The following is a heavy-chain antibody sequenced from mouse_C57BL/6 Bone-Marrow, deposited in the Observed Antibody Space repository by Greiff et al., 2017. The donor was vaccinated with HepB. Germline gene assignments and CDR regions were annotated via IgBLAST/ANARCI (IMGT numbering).Heavy chain of an antibody. CDR1: GYTFTDYN. Sequence: EVQLQQSGPELVKPGASVKIPCKASGYTFTDYNMDWVKQSHGKSLEWIGDINPNNGGTIYNQKFKGKATLTVDKSSSTAYMELRSLTSEDTAVYYCARHDYDPFAYWGQGTLVTVSA. D-gene: IGHD2-4*01. V-gene: IGHV1-18*01. CDR3: ARHDYDPFAY. J-gene: IGHJ3*01. CDR2: INPNNGGT.